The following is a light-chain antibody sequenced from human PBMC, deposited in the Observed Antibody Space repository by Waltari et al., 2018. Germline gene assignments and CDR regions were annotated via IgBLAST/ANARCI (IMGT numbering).Light chain of an antibody. V-gene: IGKV1-12*01. CDR3: QQADSFPIT. CDR2: GAS. J-gene: IGKJ5*01. CDR1: QDVSTW. Sequence: DIQMTQSPSSVSASVGDRVTITCRASQDVSTWLAWYRHKPGLAPKLLIHGASFLHNGVPSRFSGSGSGTEFTLTISSLQPEDFATYYCQQADSFPITFGQGTRLDIK.